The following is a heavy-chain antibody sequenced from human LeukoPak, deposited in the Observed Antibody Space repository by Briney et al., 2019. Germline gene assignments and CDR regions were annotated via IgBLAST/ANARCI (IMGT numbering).Heavy chain of an antibody. Sequence: SETLSLTCTVSGGSISTGSYCWSWIRQPAGKGLEWIGHIYTSGNTNYNPSLKSRVTISVDTSKNQFSLKLSSVTAADTAVYYCARAQSEYYDFWSGYNRNHAFDIWGQGTMVTVSS. V-gene: IGHV4-61*09. J-gene: IGHJ3*02. D-gene: IGHD3-3*01. CDR3: ARAQSEYYDFWSGYNRNHAFDI. CDR1: GGSISTGSYC. CDR2: IYTSGNT.